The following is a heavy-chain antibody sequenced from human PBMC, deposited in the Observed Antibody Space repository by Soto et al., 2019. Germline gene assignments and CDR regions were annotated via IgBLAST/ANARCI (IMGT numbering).Heavy chain of an antibody. J-gene: IGHJ4*02. V-gene: IGHV3-30*18. D-gene: IGHD2-8*01. CDR1: EFTFSKHG. CDR2: ISYDGSNK. Sequence: GGSLRLSCAASEFTFSKHGMHWVRQAPGKGLEWVAVISYDGSNKYYGDSVKDRFTVSRDNSKNTLYLHMNSLRPEDTAVYFCAKGPPLLMVYPVLDSWGQGTLVTVSS. CDR3: AKGPPLLMVYPVLDS.